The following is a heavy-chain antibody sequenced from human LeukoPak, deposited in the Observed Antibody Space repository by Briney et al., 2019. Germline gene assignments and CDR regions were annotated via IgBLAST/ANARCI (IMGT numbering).Heavy chain of an antibody. J-gene: IGHJ4*02. CDR1: GYTFTSYA. CDR2: INPANGYA. D-gene: IGHD6-13*01. V-gene: IGHV1-3*03. Sequence: GASVKVSCKASGYTFTSYAIHWVRQAPGQTLEWLGWINPANGYAKYSQELQGRVTITRDTSASTAYMELSSLRSEDMAVYYCARGTGYSSSWYWGNYYFDYWGQGTLVTVSS. CDR3: ARGTGYSSSWYWGNYYFDY.